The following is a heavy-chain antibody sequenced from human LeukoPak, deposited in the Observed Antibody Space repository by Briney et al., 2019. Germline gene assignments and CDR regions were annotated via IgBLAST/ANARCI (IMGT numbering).Heavy chain of an antibody. V-gene: IGHV4-34*01. J-gene: IGHJ4*02. D-gene: IGHD5-18*01. Sequence: PSETLSLTCAVYGGSFSGYYWSWIRQPPGKGLEWIGEINHSGSTNYNPSLKSRVTISVDTSKNQFSLKLSSVTAADTAVYYCARGGYSYGYYRCYRNWGQGTLVTVSS. CDR1: GGSFSGYY. CDR2: INHSGST. CDR3: ARGGYSYGYYRCYRN.